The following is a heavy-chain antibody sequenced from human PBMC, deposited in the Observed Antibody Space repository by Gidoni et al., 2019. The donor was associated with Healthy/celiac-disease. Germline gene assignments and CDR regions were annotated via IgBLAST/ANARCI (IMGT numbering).Heavy chain of an antibody. D-gene: IGHD3-10*01. CDR3: TRQAGSYNWFDP. Sequence: EVQLVESGGGVVQPGGPRNLSCAASGFTSSGSAMHWVRQAPGKGREWVCRIRSKANSYATAYAASVKGRFTISRDDSKNTAYLQMNSLKTEDTAVYYCTRQAGSYNWFDPWGQGTLVTVSS. CDR1: GFTSSGSA. CDR2: IRSKANSYAT. V-gene: IGHV3-73*02. J-gene: IGHJ5*02.